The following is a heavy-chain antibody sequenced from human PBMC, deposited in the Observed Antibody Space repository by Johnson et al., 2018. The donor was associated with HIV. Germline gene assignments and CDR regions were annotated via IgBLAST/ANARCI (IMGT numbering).Heavy chain of an antibody. CDR2: ISFAGTKK. CDR3: ARDGTFGYGDYVGRAFDI. V-gene: IGHV3-30*03. Sequence: QVQLVESGGGVVQPGKSLRLSCVASGFTFSNYGMAWVRQAPGKGLEWVTVISFAGTKKNNADSVKGRFTISRDNSKNTLYLQMNSLRAEDTAVYYCARDGTFGYGDYVGRAFDIWGQGTMVTVSS. D-gene: IGHD4-17*01. CDR1: GFTFSNYG. J-gene: IGHJ3*02.